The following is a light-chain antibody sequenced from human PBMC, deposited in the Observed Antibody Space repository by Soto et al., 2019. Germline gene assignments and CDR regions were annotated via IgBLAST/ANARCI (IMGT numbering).Light chain of an antibody. V-gene: IGLV2-14*02. CDR2: DVR. J-gene: IGLJ1*01. CDR3: SSFTTSSTRV. Sequence: QSALTQPDSVSGSPGQSITISCTGTSSDVGSYNLVSWYQQYPGKAPKLMIYDVRYRPSGVSNRFSGSKSGNTASLTISGLQSEDEADYYCSSFTTSSTRVFGTGTKVTVL. CDR1: SSDVGSYNL.